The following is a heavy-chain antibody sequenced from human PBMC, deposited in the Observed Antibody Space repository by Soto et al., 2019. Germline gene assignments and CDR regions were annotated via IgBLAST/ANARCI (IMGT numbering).Heavy chain of an antibody. CDR3: AKGDCTSTRCLDFGMDV. Sequence: RLSCAASGFTFSSYAMSWVRQAPGKGLEWVSVISGSGDSTYYADSVKGRFTISRDNSKNTLYLQMNSLRAEDTAVYYCAKGDCTSTRCLDFGMDVWGQGTTVTVSS. J-gene: IGHJ6*02. CDR2: ISGSGDST. D-gene: IGHD2-2*01. V-gene: IGHV3-23*01. CDR1: GFTFSSYA.